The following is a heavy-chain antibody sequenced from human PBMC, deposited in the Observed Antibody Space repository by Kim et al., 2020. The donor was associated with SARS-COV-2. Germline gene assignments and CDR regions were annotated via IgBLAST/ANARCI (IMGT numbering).Heavy chain of an antibody. CDR1: GGSISSGSYY. CDR2: IYTSGST. V-gene: IGHV4-61*02. D-gene: IGHD6-13*01. J-gene: IGHJ3*02. Sequence: SETLSLTCTVSGGSISSGSYYWSWIRQPAGKGLEWIGRIYTSGSTNYNPSLKSRVTISVDTSKNQFSLKLSSVTAADTAVYYCAREKWAAAGSMNAFDIWGQGTMVTVSS. CDR3: AREKWAAAGSMNAFDI.